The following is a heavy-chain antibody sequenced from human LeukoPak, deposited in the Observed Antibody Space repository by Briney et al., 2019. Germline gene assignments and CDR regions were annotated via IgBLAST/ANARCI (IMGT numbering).Heavy chain of an antibody. CDR1: GGSISSYY. J-gene: IGHJ5*02. CDR3: ARSSSRGDGYNP. Sequence: KPSETLSLTCTVSGGSISSYYWSWIRQPPGKGLEWIGYIYYSGSTNYNPSLKSRVTISVDTSKNQFSLKLSSVTAADTAVYYCARSSSRGDGYNPWGQGTLVTVSS. V-gene: IGHV4-59*01. CDR2: IYYSGST. D-gene: IGHD5-24*01.